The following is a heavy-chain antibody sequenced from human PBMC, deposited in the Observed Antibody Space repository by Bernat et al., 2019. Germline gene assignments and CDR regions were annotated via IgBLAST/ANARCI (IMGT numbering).Heavy chain of an antibody. Sequence: QVQLVQSGAEVKKPGASVKVSCKASGYTFTSYGISWVRQAPGQGLEWMGWISAYNGNTNYAQKLQGRVTMTTDTSTSTAYMELRSLRSDDTAGYYCARDLTVYSSGSWDYYDYWGQGTLVTVSS. CDR2: ISAYNGNT. CDR1: GYTFTSYG. D-gene: IGHD6-19*01. CDR3: ARDLTVYSSGSWDYYDY. J-gene: IGHJ4*02. V-gene: IGHV1-18*01.